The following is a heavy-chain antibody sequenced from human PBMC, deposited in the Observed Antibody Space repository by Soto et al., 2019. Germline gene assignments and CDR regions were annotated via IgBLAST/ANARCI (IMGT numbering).Heavy chain of an antibody. D-gene: IGHD5-12*01. CDR3: AREGNLGRWLQPLDF. V-gene: IGHV4-59*01. J-gene: IGHJ4*02. CDR1: GDSISAYS. CDR2: IHYNGNT. Sequence: QVPLQVSAPGLVKPSETLSLTCTVSGDSISAYSWSWVRQPPGKGLEWIGNIHYNGNTKYNPSLKSRVTMSVDTSKNQFSLKLISVTAADTAKYFCAREGNLGRWLQPLDFWGQGTLVTVSS.